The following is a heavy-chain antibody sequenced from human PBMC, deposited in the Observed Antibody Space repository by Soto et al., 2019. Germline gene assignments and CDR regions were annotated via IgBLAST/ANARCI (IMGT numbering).Heavy chain of an antibody. V-gene: IGHV1-18*01. CDR3: ARFGPLNYYYYMDV. D-gene: IGHD3-16*01. CDR2: ISAYNGNT. Sequence: ASVKVSCKASGYTFTSYGLSWVRQAPGQGLEWMGWISAYNGNTNYAQKLQGRVTMTTDTSTSTAYMELRSLRSDDTAVYYCARFGPLNYYYYMDVWGKGTTVTVSS. J-gene: IGHJ6*03. CDR1: GYTFTSYG.